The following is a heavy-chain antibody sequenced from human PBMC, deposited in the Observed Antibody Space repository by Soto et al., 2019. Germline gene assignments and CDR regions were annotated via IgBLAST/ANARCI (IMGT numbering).Heavy chain of an antibody. Sequence: GGSLRLSCAASGFTFSSYSMNWVRQAPGKGLEWVSSISSSSSYIYYADSVKGRFTISRDNAKNQVVLTMTNMDPVDTATYYCARVRAGVGMDVWGQGTTATVSS. D-gene: IGHD6-13*01. CDR1: GFTFSSYS. CDR2: ISSSSSYI. CDR3: ARVRAGVGMDV. V-gene: IGHV3-21*03. J-gene: IGHJ6*02.